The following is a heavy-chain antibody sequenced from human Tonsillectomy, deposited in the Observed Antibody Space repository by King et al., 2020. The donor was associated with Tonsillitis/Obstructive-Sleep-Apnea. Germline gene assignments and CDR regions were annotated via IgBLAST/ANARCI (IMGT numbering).Heavy chain of an antibody. Sequence: VQLVESGGSVVRPGRSLTLSCAASAFTFSSYAMHWVRQAPGKGLEWVAVISYDGSNKHYADSVKGRFTISRDNSKNTLYLQMNSLRAEDTAVYYCARDRGWSGYPSRDFYSWGQGTLVTVSS. CDR3: ARDRGWSGYPSRDFYS. V-gene: IGHV3-30*04. J-gene: IGHJ4*02. CDR2: ISYDGSNK. CDR1: AFTFSSYA. D-gene: IGHD3-3*01.